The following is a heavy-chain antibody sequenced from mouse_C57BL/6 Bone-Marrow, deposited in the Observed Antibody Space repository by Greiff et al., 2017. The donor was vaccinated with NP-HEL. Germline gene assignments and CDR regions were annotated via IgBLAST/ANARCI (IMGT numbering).Heavy chain of an antibody. J-gene: IGHJ1*03. V-gene: IGHV14-4*01. Sequence: VQLQQSGAELVRPGASVKLSCTASGFNIKDDYMHWVKQRPEQGLEWIGWIDPENGDTEYASKFQGKATITADTSSNTAYLQLSSLTSEDTAVDYCTTDCYGSSHWYFDVWGTGTTVTVSS. D-gene: IGHD1-1*01. CDR1: GFNIKDDY. CDR3: TTDCYGSSHWYFDV. CDR2: IDPENGDT.